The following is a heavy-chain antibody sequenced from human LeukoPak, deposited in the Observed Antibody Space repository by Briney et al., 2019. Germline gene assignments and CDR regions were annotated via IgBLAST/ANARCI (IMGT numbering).Heavy chain of an antibody. D-gene: IGHD6-13*01. CDR3: AIYRAIAAAGTRFDY. Sequence: PGRSLRLSCAASGFNFSNYAMHWVRQAPGKGLEWVAFIRYDGSNKYYADSVKGRFTISRDDSKNTLYLQMNSLRAEDTAVYYCAIYRAIAAAGTRFDYWGQGTLVTVSS. CDR1: GFNFSNYA. J-gene: IGHJ4*02. CDR2: IRYDGSNK. V-gene: IGHV3-30*02.